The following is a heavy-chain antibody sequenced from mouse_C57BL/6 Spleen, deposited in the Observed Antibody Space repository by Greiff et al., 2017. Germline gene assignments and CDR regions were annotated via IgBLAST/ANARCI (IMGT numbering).Heavy chain of an antibody. CDR3: ARKDYSNPCAY. J-gene: IGHJ3*01. Sequence: VQLQQPGAELVKPGASVKLSCKASGYTFTSYWMHWVKQRPGQGLEWIGMIHPTRGSTNYNEKFKSKATLTVDKSSSTAYMQLSSLTSEDSAVYYCARKDYSNPCAYWGQGTLVTVSA. V-gene: IGHV1-64*01. D-gene: IGHD2-5*01. CDR1: GYTFTSYW. CDR2: IHPTRGST.